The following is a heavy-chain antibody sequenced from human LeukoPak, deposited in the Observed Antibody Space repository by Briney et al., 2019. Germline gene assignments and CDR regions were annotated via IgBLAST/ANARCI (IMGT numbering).Heavy chain of an antibody. J-gene: IGHJ4*02. D-gene: IGHD3-9*01. CDR1: GGTFSSYA. CDR2: IIPIFGTA. V-gene: IGHV1-69*13. CDR3: ARSGPTTPYYDILTGPEGYFDY. Sequence: ASVKVSCKASGGTFSSYAISWVRQAPGQGLEWMGGIIPIFGTANYAQKFQGRVTITADESTSTAYMELSSLRSEDTAVCYCARSGPTTPYYDILTGPEGYFDYWGQGTLVTVSS.